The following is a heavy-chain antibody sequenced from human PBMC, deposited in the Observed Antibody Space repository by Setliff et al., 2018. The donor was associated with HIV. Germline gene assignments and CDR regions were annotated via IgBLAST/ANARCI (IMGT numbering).Heavy chain of an antibody. J-gene: IGHJ6*03. CDR2: ISWSSGGV. D-gene: IGHD1-26*01. V-gene: IGHV3-9*03. CDR3: AKGAGGGTYVSDYYYMDV. CDR1: GFRFGHYV. Sequence: LRLSCAASGFRFGHYVMHWVRQPPGKGLEWVSGISWSSGGVGYAGSVKGRFTVSRDNAKNSLYLQMNSLRAEDMALYYCAKGAGGGTYVSDYYYMDVWGKGTTVTVSS.